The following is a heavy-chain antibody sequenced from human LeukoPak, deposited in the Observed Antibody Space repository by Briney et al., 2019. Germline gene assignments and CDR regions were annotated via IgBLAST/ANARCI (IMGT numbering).Heavy chain of an antibody. D-gene: IGHD5-18*01. Sequence: PSETLSLTCTVSGTSISNYYWSWIRQPPGKGLEWIGYIYYSGSTNYNPSLKSRVTISVDTSKNQFSLKLSSVTAAETAVYYCARRRQLWSGIDYWGQGTLVTVSS. CDR2: IYYSGST. V-gene: IGHV4-59*08. CDR3: ARRRQLWSGIDY. J-gene: IGHJ4*02. CDR1: GTSISNYY.